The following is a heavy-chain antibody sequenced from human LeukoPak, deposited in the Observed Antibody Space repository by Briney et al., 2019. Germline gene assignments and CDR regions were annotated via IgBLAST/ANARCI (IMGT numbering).Heavy chain of an antibody. D-gene: IGHD2-15*01. CDR1: GYTFTSYY. CDR3: ARAPLYCSGGSCFPLDYYYGMDV. J-gene: IGHJ6*02. Sequence: ASVKVSCKASGYTFTSYYMHWVRQAPGQGLEWMGIINPSGGSTSYAQKFQGRVTMTRDTSTSTVYMELSSLRSEDTAVYYCARAPLYCSGGSCFPLDYYYGMDVWGQGTTVTVSS. CDR2: INPSGGST. V-gene: IGHV1-46*01.